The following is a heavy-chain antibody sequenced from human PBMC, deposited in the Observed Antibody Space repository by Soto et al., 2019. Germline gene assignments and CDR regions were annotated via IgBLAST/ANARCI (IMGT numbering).Heavy chain of an antibody. CDR3: ARVVLTSSYQINCFGP. CDR2: MNPNSGNT. V-gene: IGHV1-8*01. D-gene: IGHD3-9*01. Sequence: GKGLEWMGWMNPNSGNTIYAQKFQGRVTMTRNTSLNTAYMELSSLRSDDTALYYGARVVLTSSYQINCFGPWGQGTPVTVYS. J-gene: IGHJ5*02.